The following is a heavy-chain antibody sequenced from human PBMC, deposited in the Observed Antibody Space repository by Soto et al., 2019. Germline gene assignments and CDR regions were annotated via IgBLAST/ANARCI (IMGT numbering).Heavy chain of an antibody. CDR1: GYTFTSYG. D-gene: IGHD2-8*01. CDR3: ARDLEIVLMVYAEGCYFDY. J-gene: IGHJ4*02. V-gene: IGHV1-18*01. Sequence: ASVKVSCKASGYTFTSYGISWVRQAPGQGLEWMGWISAYNGNTNYAQKLQGRVTMTTDTSTSTAYMELRSLRSDDTAVYYCARDLEIVLMVYAEGCYFDYWGQGTLVTVSS. CDR2: ISAYNGNT.